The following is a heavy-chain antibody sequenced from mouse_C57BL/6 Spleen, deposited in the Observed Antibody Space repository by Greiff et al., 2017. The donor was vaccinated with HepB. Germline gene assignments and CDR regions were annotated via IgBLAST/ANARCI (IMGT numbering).Heavy chain of an antibody. CDR1: GYTFTSYW. V-gene: IGHV1-5*01. Sequence: VQLQQSGTVLARPGASVKMSCKTSGYTFTSYWMHWVKQRPGQGLEWIGAIYPGNSDTSYNQKFKGKAKLTAVTSASTAYMELSSLTNEDSAVYYCTRIFDGYYPYAMDYWGQGTSVTVSS. CDR2: IYPGNSDT. D-gene: IGHD2-3*01. CDR3: TRIFDGYYPYAMDY. J-gene: IGHJ4*01.